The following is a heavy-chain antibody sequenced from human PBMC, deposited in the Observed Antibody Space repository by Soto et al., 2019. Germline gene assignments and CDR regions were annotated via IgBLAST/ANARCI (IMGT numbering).Heavy chain of an antibody. CDR3: ARAVVVAADFDY. Sequence: QVQLVQSGAEEKKPGASVKVACKAYGYTFTGCAMHWVRQAHGPRLEWKGWINAGNGNTNYSQKFQGRVTITRDTSASAAYMELSSLSSEDTAVYYCARAVVVAADFDYWGQGTLVTVSS. J-gene: IGHJ4*02. CDR1: GYTFTGCA. V-gene: IGHV1-3*05. CDR2: INAGNGNT. D-gene: IGHD2-15*01.